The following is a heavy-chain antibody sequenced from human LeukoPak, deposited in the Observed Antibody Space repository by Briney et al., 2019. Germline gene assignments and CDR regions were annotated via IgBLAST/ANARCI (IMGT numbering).Heavy chain of an antibody. Sequence: SETLSLTCTVSGGSISSSSYYWGWLRQPPGKGLEWIGSIYYSGSTYYNPSLKSRVTISVDTSKNQFSLKLSSVTAADTAVYYCARGPRTDFDYWGQGTLVTVSS. J-gene: IGHJ4*02. CDR1: GGSISSSSYY. CDR2: IYYSGST. D-gene: IGHD1/OR15-1a*01. CDR3: ARGPRTDFDY. V-gene: IGHV4-39*07.